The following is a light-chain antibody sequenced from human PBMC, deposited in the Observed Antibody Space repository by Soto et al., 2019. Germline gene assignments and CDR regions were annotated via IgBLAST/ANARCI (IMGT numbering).Light chain of an antibody. J-gene: IGKJ2*01. CDR2: DAS. Sequence: EIVLTQSPATLSLSPGERATLSRRASQSVSSYLAWYQQKPGQAPRLLIYDASNRATGIPARFSGSGSGTDFTLTISSLEPEDFAVYYCQQYHKWPPYTFGQGTKVDIK. V-gene: IGKV3-11*01. CDR3: QQYHKWPPYT. CDR1: QSVSSY.